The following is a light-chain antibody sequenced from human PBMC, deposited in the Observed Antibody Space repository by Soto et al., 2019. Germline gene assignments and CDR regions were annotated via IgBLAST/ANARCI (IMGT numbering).Light chain of an antibody. CDR2: GAS. CDR1: QSVRSNY. J-gene: IGKJ2*01. Sequence: EIVSTQSPGTLSLSPGERATLSCRASQSVRSNYLAWYQQKPGQAPRLLVYGASSRATGIPDTFSGSGSGTDFTLTISRLEPEDFAVYYCHQYGTSPYTFGQGTKLEIK. CDR3: HQYGTSPYT. V-gene: IGKV3-20*01.